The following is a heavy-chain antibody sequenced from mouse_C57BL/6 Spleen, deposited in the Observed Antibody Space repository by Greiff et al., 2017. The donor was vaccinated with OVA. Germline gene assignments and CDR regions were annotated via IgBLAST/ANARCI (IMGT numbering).Heavy chain of an antibody. V-gene: IGHV1-69*01. J-gene: IGHJ4*01. CDR1: GYTFTSYW. Sequence: QVQLQQPGAELVMPGASVKLSCTASGYTFTSYWMHWVKQRPGQGLEWIGEIDPSDSYTNYNHKFKGRSTLSVDKSSSTPYLQHSSLTSEESAVYYCARRGTTVVETYYYAMDYWGQGTSVTVSS. CDR3: ARRGTTVVETYYYAMDY. D-gene: IGHD1-1*01. CDR2: IDPSDSYT.